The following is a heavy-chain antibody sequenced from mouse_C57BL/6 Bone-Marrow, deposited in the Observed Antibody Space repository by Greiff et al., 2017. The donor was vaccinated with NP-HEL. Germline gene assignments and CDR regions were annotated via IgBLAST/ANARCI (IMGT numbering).Heavy chain of an antibody. CDR1: GFTFSSYT. D-gene: IGHD1-1*01. J-gene: IGHJ4*01. CDR2: ISGGGGNT. Sequence: EVKLVESGGGLVKPGGSLKLSCAASGFTFSSYTMSWVRQTPEKRLEWVATISGGGGNTYYPDSVKGRFTISRDNAKNTLYLQMSSLRSEDTALYYSARHGGSSYGNYYAMDYWGQGTSVTVSS. V-gene: IGHV5-9*01. CDR3: ARHGGSSYGNYYAMDY.